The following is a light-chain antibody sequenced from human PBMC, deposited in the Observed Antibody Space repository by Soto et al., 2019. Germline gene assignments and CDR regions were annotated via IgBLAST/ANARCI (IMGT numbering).Light chain of an antibody. Sequence: QSVLTQPAPVSGSPGQSITISSTATSSDVGDSNYVSWYHQHPGKAPKLMLYEVRNRPSGVSDRFSGSKSGNTASLTISGLQVEDEADYSCSSYTSSATLYVFGTGTKVTVL. CDR1: SSDVGDSNY. CDR3: SSYTSSATLYV. J-gene: IGLJ1*01. V-gene: IGLV2-14*01. CDR2: EVR.